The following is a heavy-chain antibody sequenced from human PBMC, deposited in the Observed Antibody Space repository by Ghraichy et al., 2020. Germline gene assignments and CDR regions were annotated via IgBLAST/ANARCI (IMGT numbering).Heavy chain of an antibody. CDR1: GYTFTSYG. CDR3: ARGGQWLVNHYGMDV. CDR2: INPKTGGT. Sequence: ASVKVSCKASGYTFTSYGISWVRQAPGQGLEWMGWINPKTGGTKYAEKFQGRVTMTRDTSINTLYMELRRLTSDDTAVYYCARGGQWLVNHYGMDVWGQGTTVSVSS. D-gene: IGHD6-19*01. J-gene: IGHJ6*02. V-gene: IGHV1-2*02.